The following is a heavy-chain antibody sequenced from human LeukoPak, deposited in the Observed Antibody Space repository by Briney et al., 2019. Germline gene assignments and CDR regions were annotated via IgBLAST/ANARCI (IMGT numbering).Heavy chain of an antibody. CDR3: ARIRRPTYHYDSSGYSIFDY. J-gene: IGHJ4*02. CDR1: GYSFPSYG. CDR2: IIPIFGTA. Sequence: SVKVSCKASGYSFPSYGISWVRQAPGQGLEWMGGIIPIFGTANYAQKFQGRVTITADESTSTAYMELSSLRSEDTAVYYCARIRRPTYHYDSSGYSIFDYWGQGTLVTVSS. V-gene: IGHV1-69*13. D-gene: IGHD3-22*01.